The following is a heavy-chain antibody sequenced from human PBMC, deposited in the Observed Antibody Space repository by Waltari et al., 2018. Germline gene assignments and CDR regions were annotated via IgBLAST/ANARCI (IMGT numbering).Heavy chain of an antibody. CDR2: IYLGASDT. V-gene: IGHV5-51*01. Sequence: EVQLVQSGAEVKKPGESLKISCKGSGYSFTSYWIGWVRQMPGKGLEWMGVIYLGASDTRYSPSFQGQFTISADKSISTAYLQWSSLKASDTAMYYCARHSAAAALVDAFDIWGQGAMVTVAS. J-gene: IGHJ3*02. CDR3: ARHSAAAALVDAFDI. CDR1: GYSFTSYW. D-gene: IGHD6-13*01.